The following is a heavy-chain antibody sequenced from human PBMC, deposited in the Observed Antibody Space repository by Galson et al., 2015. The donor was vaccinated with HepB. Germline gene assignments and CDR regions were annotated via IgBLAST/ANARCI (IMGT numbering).Heavy chain of an antibody. CDR1: GGSISSSNW. CDR3: AGDRQTKPSSGVDAFDI. CDR2: IYHSGST. J-gene: IGHJ3*02. V-gene: IGHV4-4*02. Sequence: ETLFLTCAVSGGSISSSNWWSWVRQPQGKGLEWIVEIYHSGSTNDNPSLKSRVTISVDKSKNQFSLKLSSVTAADTAVYYCAGDRQTKPSSGVDAFDIWGQGTMVTVSS. D-gene: IGHD1-26*01.